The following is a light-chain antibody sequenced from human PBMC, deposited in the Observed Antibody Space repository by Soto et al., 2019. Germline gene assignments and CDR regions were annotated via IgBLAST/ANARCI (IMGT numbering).Light chain of an antibody. CDR2: ADN. V-gene: IGLV1-44*01. J-gene: IGLJ2*01. CDR3: AAWEDSLNGAV. CDR1: SSNIGRNA. Sequence: QSVLTQPPSASGTPGRRVTISCSGSSSNIGRNAVNWYQQLPGTAPKLLMYADNQRPSGVPDRFSGSKSGTSASLAINGLQSEDEADYYCAAWEDSLNGAVFGGGTQLTVL.